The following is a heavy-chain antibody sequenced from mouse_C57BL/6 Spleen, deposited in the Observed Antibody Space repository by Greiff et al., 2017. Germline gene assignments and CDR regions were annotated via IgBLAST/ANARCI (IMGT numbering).Heavy chain of an antibody. D-gene: IGHD3-3*01. CDR3: ARKRGLAWFAY. V-gene: IGHV1-50*01. CDR2: IDPSDSYT. J-gene: IGHJ3*01. CDR1: GYTFTSYW. Sequence: QVQLQQPGAELVKPGASVKLSCKASGYTFTSYWMQWVKQRPGQGLEWIGEIDPSDSYTNYNQKFTGKATLTVDTSSSTAYMQLSSLTSEDSAVYYCARKRGLAWFAYWGQGTLVTVSA.